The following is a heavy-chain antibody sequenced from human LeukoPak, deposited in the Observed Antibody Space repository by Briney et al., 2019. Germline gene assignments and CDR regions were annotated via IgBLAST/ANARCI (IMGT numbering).Heavy chain of an antibody. Sequence: SVKVSCKASGGTFSSYAISWVRQAPGQGLEWMGGIIPIFGTANYAQKFQGRVTITADESTSTAYMELSSLRSEDTAVYYCAREAHCSGGSCYSSYFDYWGQGTLVTVSS. CDR2: IIPIFGTA. D-gene: IGHD2-15*01. J-gene: IGHJ4*02. CDR1: GGTFSSYA. V-gene: IGHV1-69*13. CDR3: AREAHCSGGSCYSSYFDY.